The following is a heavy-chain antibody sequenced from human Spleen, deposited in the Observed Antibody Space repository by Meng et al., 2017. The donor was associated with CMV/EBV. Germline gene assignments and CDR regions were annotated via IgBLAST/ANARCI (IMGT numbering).Heavy chain of an antibody. CDR1: GGSISSYY. CDR2: IYTSGST. Sequence: GSLRLSCTVSGGSISSYYWSWIRQPAGKGLEWIGRIYTSGSTNYNPSLKSRVTMSVDTSKNQFSLKLSSVTAADTAVYYCARYYSSSWLGYYYGMDVWGQGTTVTVSS. V-gene: IGHV4-4*07. D-gene: IGHD6-13*01. CDR3: ARYYSSSWLGYYYGMDV. J-gene: IGHJ6*02.